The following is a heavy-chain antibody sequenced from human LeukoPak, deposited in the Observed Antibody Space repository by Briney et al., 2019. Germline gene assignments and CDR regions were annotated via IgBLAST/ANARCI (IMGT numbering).Heavy chain of an antibody. CDR1: GYSFTNYW. D-gene: IGHD3-10*01. Sequence: GESLKISCKGSGYSFTNYWIAWVRQMPGKGLEWMGIIYPGDSDSRYSPSFQGQVTISVDESISTAYLQWSSLKASDTAMYYCARGRGLVRGAYYFDYWGQGTLVTVSS. J-gene: IGHJ4*02. CDR3: ARGRGLVRGAYYFDY. CDR2: IYPGDSDS. V-gene: IGHV5-51*01.